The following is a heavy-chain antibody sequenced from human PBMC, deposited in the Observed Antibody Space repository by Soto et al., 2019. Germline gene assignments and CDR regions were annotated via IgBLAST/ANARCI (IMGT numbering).Heavy chain of an antibody. CDR1: GFTLSDYG. V-gene: IGHV3-30*18. CDR2: ISHDGTTK. D-gene: IGHD1-1*01. CDR3: AKDRRDGEYNSVYDF. J-gene: IGHJ4*02. Sequence: QVQLVESGGGVVQPGRSLRHSCAASGFTLSDYGMHWVRQAPGKGLEWVAMISHDGTTKYWADSEKGRFTISRDNSKNALYLQMNSLRAEDTAVYYCAKDRRDGEYNSVYDFWGQGALVTVSS.